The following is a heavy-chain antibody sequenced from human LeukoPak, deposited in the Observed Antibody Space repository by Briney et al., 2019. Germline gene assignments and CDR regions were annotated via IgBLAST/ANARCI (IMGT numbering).Heavy chain of an antibody. CDR1: GYTFTGYY. J-gene: IGHJ6*03. V-gene: IGHV1-2*02. Sequence: ASVKVSCKASGYTFTGYYMNWVRQAPGQGLEWMGWINPNSGGTNYTQKFQGRVTMTRDTSISTAYMELSSLRSDDTAVYYCAKGSIGSRGNSKIYYSYYYMDAWGKGTTVTIPS. CDR3: AKGSIGSRGNSKIYYSYYYMDA. D-gene: IGHD3-22*01. CDR2: INPNSGGT.